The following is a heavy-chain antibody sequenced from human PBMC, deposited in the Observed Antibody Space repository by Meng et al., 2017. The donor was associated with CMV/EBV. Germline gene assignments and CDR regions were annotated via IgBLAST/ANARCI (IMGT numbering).Heavy chain of an antibody. D-gene: IGHD6-13*01. CDR3: ARDERYSSSWFWRLFDY. V-gene: IGHV4-39*07. J-gene: IGHJ4*02. CDR2: IYYSGST. Sequence: SETLSLTCTVSGGSIISSSYYWGWIRQPPGKGLEWIGSIYYSGSTYYNPSLKSRVTISVDTSKNQFSLKLSSVTTADTDVYYCARDERYSSSWFWRLFDYWGQGTLVTVSS. CDR1: GGSIISSSYY.